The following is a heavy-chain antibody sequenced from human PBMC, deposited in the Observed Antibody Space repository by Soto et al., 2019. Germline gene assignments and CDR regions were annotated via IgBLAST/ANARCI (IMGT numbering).Heavy chain of an antibody. CDR2: ISAYNGNI. Sequence: QVRLVQSGAEVKKPGASVKVSCKTYGYDFTNYGINWVRQAPGQGLEWMGWISAYNGNIVYAQNFRGRATLTTNTSTGSADMELRSLRSDDTAVYYCARGHDILPGWKFTFWGQGTLVNVSS. CDR3: ARGHDILPGWKFTF. J-gene: IGHJ4*02. D-gene: IGHD3-9*01. CDR1: GYDFTNYG. V-gene: IGHV1-18*01.